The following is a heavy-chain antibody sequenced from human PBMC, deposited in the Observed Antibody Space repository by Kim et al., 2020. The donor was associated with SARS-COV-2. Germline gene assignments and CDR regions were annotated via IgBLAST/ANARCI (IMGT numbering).Heavy chain of an antibody. CDR3: ARDRRLEYQLLYPTFDY. V-gene: IGHV1-18*01. Sequence: ASVKVSCKASGYTFTSYGISWVRQAPGQGLEWMGWISAYNGNTNYAQKLQGRVTMTTDTSTSTAYMELRSLRSDDTAMYYCARDRRLEYQLLYPTFDYWGQGTLVTVSS. D-gene: IGHD2-2*02. J-gene: IGHJ4*02. CDR1: GYTFTSYG. CDR2: ISAYNGNT.